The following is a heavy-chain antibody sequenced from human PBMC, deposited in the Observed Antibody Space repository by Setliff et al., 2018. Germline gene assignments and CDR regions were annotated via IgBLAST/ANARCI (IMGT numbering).Heavy chain of an antibody. CDR2: IYTSGYT. J-gene: IGHJ6*02. CDR1: GGSLSSGSFY. V-gene: IGHV4-61*02. Sequence: PSETLSLTCTLSGGSLSSGSFYWSWIRQPAGKGLELVGRIYTSGYTNYNPSLESRVTISLDTSKNQFSLKLSSVTAADTAVYYCARARESLEWSTPPYGMDVWVPETLLVTVSS. CDR3: ARARESLEWSTPPYGMDV. D-gene: IGHD3-3*01.